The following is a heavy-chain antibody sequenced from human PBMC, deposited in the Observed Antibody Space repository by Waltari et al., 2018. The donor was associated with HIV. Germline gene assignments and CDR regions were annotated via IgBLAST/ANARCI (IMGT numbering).Heavy chain of an antibody. J-gene: IGHJ4*02. CDR2: FDPEDGET. V-gene: IGHV1-24*01. CDR3: ATAGGWELRS. Sequence: QVQLVQSGAEVKKPGASVKAVTVPGYTLTDSSMHWVRQAPGQGLEWRGGFDPEDGETIYEQKFQGRVTMTEDTSTDTAYMELSSLRSEDTAVYYCATAGGWELRSWGQGTLVTVSS. CDR1: GYTLTDSS. D-gene: IGHD1-26*01.